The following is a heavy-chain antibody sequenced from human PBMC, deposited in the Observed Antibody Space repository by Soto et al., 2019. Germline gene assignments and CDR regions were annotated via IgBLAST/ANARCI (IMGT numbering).Heavy chain of an antibody. CDR3: ARATELRYVEWSVYRGGNYAMDV. CDR1: GYTFSGYD. V-gene: IGHV1-8*01. Sequence: ASVKVSGKASGYTFSGYDINWVRQATGQGLEWMGWVSPYSGSTDYAGMLQGRVTMTSDRSTTTAYMDLSSLTSEDSAVYYCARATELRYVEWSVYRGGNYAMDVWGQGTTVTVSS. J-gene: IGHJ6*02. CDR2: VSPYSGST. D-gene: IGHD3-3*01.